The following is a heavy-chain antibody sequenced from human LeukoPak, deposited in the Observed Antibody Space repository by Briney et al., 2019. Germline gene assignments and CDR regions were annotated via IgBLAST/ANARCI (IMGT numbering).Heavy chain of an antibody. Sequence: PGGSLRLSCAASGFTFSSYSMNWVRQAPGKGLEWVSSISSSSSYIYYADSVKGRFTMYRDNAKNSLYLQMNSLRAEDTAVYYCAREVAVISGWPTRDYWGQGTLVTVSS. CDR1: GFTFSSYS. J-gene: IGHJ4*02. V-gene: IGHV3-21*01. CDR2: ISSSSSYI. CDR3: AREVAVISGWPTRDY. D-gene: IGHD6-19*01.